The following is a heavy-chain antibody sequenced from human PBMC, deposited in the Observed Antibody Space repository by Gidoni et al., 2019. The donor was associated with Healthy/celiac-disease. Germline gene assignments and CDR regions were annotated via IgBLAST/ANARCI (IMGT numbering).Heavy chain of an antibody. CDR3: ARGYYYESSGYYTPDY. V-gene: IGHV3-30*03. CDR1: GFTFSSYG. CDR2: ISYDGSNK. Sequence: QVQLVESGGGVVQPGRSLRLSCAASGFTFSSYGMHWVRQAPGKGLEWVAVISYDGSNKYYADSVKGRFTISRDNSKNTLYLQMNSLRAEDTAVYYCARGYYYESSGYYTPDYWGQGTLVTVSS. D-gene: IGHD3-22*01. J-gene: IGHJ4*02.